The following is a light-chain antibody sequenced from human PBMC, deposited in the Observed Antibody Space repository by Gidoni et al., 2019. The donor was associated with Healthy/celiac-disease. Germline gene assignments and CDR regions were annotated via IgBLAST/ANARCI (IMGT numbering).Light chain of an antibody. CDR2: GAS. CDR3: QQYGSSQGLT. Sequence: ELVLTQSPGTLSLSPGERATLSCRASQSVSSSYLAWYQQKPGKAPRPLIYGASSRATGIPDSFRGSGSGTDFTLTISRLEPEDFAVYYCQQYGSSQGLTFGGGTKVEIK. CDR1: QSVSSSY. V-gene: IGKV3-20*01. J-gene: IGKJ4*01.